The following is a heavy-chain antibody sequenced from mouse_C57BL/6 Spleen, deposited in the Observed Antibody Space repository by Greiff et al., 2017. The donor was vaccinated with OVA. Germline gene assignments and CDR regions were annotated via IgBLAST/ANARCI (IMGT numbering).Heavy chain of an antibody. CDR1: GYAFSSSW. J-gene: IGHJ4*01. V-gene: IGHV1-82*01. Sequence: QVQLQQSGPELVKPGASVKISCKASGYAFSSSWLNWVKQRPGKGLEWIGRIYPGDGDTNYNGKFKGKATLTADKSSSTAYMQLSSPTSEDSAVYYCARVGLLFKLGYAMDYWGQGTSVTVSS. CDR2: IYPGDGDT. D-gene: IGHD2-10*01. CDR3: ARVGLLFKLGYAMDY.